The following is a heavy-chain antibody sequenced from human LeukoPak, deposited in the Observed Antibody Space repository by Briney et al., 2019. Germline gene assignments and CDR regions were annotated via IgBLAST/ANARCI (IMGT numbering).Heavy chain of an antibody. CDR1: GFTVSSNY. J-gene: IGHJ6*02. CDR2: IYSGGST. Sequence: PGGSLRLSCAASGFTVSSNYMSWVRQAPGKGLEWVSVIYSGGSTYYADSVKGRFTISRDNSKNTLYLQMNSLRAEDTAVYYCARDIVLMVYAIQIFDYYGMDVWGQGTTVTVSS. V-gene: IGHV3-66*01. D-gene: IGHD2-8*01. CDR3: ARDIVLMVYAIQIFDYYGMDV.